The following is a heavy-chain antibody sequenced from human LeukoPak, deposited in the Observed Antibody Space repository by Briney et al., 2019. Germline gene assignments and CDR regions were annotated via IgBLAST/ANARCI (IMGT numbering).Heavy chain of an antibody. D-gene: IGHD2-2*01. CDR3: ARGHYCSSTSCYPYWFDP. CDR2: INSDESRI. V-gene: IGHV3-74*01. CDR1: GFTFRSYW. J-gene: IGHJ5*02. Sequence: GGSLRLSCAASGFTFRSYWMHWVRHATGKGLVWVSRINSDESRITYAASVMRRFTISRHNANNSLYLQMTSLTAEDTAMYYCARGHYCSSTSCYPYWFDPWGQGTLVTVSS.